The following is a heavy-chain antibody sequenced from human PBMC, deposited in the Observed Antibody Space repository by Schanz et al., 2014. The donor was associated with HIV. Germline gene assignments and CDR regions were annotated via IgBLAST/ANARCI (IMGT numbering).Heavy chain of an antibody. Sequence: QVQLVESGGGVVQPGRSLRLSCAVSGFTFSNYAMHWVRQAPGKGLEWVAIISYDGSNKYYADSVKGRFTISRDNSKNTLYLQMNSLRAEDTAVYYCAKRRDTGTLYYYYHYGMDVWGQGTTVTVSS. CDR1: GFTFSNYA. J-gene: IGHJ6*02. D-gene: IGHD1-1*01. CDR2: ISYDGSNK. V-gene: IGHV3-30-3*01. CDR3: AKRRDTGTLYYYYHYGMDV.